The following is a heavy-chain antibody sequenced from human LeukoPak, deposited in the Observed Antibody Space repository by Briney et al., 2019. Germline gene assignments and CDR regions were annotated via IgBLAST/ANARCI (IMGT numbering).Heavy chain of an antibody. CDR1: GGTFSSYA. CDR3: ASVYYYDSSRER. D-gene: IGHD3-22*01. Sequence: SVKVSCKASGGTFSSYAISWVRQAPGQGLEWTGGIIPIFGTANYAQKFQGRVTITTDESTSTAYMELSSLRSEDTAVYYCASVYYYDSSRERWGQGTLVTVSS. CDR2: IIPIFGTA. J-gene: IGHJ4*02. V-gene: IGHV1-69*05.